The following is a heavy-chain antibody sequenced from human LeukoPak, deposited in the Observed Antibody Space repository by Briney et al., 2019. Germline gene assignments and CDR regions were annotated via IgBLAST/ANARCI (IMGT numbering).Heavy chain of an antibody. CDR1: GYTFTSYY. CDR2: INPSGGST. CDR3: ARGLHEYSSSEIFWFDP. Sequence: ASVKVSCKASGYTFTSYYMHWVRQAPGQGLEWMGIINPSGGSTSYAQKFQGRVTITADKSTSTAYMELSSLRSEDTAVYYCARGLHEYSSSEIFWFDPWGQGTLVTVSS. J-gene: IGHJ5*02. V-gene: IGHV1-46*01. D-gene: IGHD6-6*01.